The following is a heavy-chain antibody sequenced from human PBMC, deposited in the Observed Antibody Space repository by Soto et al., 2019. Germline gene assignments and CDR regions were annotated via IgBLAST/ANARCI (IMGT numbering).Heavy chain of an antibody. CDR2: IYYSGST. Sequence: QVQLQESGPGLVKPSQTLSLTCTVSGGSISSGGYYWSWIRQHPGKGLEWIGYIYYSGSTYYNPSRKSRVTISVDTSKNQFSLKLSPVTAADTAVYYCARDRTAAGNNWFDPWGQGTLVTVSS. D-gene: IGHD6-13*01. J-gene: IGHJ5*02. V-gene: IGHV4-31*03. CDR1: GGSISSGGYY. CDR3: ARDRTAAGNNWFDP.